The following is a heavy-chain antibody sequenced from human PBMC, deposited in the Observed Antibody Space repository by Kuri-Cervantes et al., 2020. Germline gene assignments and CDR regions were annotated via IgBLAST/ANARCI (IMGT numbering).Heavy chain of an antibody. CDR1: GFTFSSYS. V-gene: IGHV3-48*04. CDR3: ARGASTSGGIYYYYYYMDV. Sequence: GESLKISCAASGFTFSSYSMNWVRQAPGKGLEWVSYISSSSSTIYYADSVKGRFTISRDNAKNSLHLQMNSLRAEDTAVYYCARGASTSGGIYYYYYYMDVWGKGTTVTVSS. CDR2: ISSSSSTI. J-gene: IGHJ6*03. D-gene: IGHD2-2*01.